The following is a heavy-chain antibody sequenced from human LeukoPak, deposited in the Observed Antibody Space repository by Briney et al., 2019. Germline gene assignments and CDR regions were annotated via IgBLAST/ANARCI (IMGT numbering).Heavy chain of an antibody. Sequence: GGSLRLSCAASGFTFSTYNMNWVRQAPGKGLEWISYISGSSTIIFYADSVRGRFTISRDNAKNSLYLQMNSLRVEDTAVYYCARDALEQELHAFDIWGQGTMVTVSS. CDR1: GFTFSTYN. D-gene: IGHD6-13*01. V-gene: IGHV3-48*01. CDR3: ARDALEQELHAFDI. J-gene: IGHJ3*02. CDR2: ISGSSTII.